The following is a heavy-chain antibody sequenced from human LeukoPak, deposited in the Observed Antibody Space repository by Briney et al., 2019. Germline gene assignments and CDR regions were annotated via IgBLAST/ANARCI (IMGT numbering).Heavy chain of an antibody. CDR1: GFTVSSNY. V-gene: IGHV3-53*01. CDR3: ARIPIVTITSGGY. CDR2: IYSSGDT. J-gene: IGHJ1*01. Sequence: GGSLRLSCAASGFTVSSNYMSWVRQAPGKGLDWVSVIYSSGDTYYAHSVKGRFTISRDNSKNTLYLQMNSLRAEDTAVYYCARIPIVTITSGGYWGLGTLVTVSS. D-gene: IGHD5-12*01.